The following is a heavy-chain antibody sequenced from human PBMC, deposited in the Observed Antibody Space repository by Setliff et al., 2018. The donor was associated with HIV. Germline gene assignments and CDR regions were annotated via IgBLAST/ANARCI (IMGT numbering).Heavy chain of an antibody. D-gene: IGHD3-10*01. J-gene: IGHJ4*02. CDR2: IYYTGST. V-gene: IGHV4-4*02. Sequence: PSETLSLTCAVSGGSISSSNWWSWVRQPPGKGLEWIGYIYYTGSTNYNPSLKSRVIVSIDTSKNQFSLKLSSVTAADTAVYYCARESYFYYFDYWGQGTLVTV. CDR3: ARESYFYYFDY. CDR1: GGSISSSNW.